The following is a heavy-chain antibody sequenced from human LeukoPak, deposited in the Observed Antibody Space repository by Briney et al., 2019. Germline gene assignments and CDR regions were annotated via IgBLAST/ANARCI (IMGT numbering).Heavy chain of an antibody. CDR1: GFTFSSYS. CDR3: ARSSILEWLPYYYYYMDV. V-gene: IGHV3-21*01. D-gene: IGHD3-3*01. Sequence: GGSLRLSCAASGFTFSSYSMNWVRQAPGKGLEWVSSISSSSSYIYYADSVKGRFTISRDNAKNSLYLQMNSPRAEDTAVYYCARSSILEWLPYYYYYMDVWGKGSTVTVSS. CDR2: ISSSSSYI. J-gene: IGHJ6*03.